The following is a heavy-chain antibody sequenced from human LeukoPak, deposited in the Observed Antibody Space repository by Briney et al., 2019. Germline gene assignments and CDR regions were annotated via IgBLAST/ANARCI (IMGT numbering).Heavy chain of an antibody. CDR1: GFTFSSYG. J-gene: IGHJ4*02. CDR2: ISGSGGST. D-gene: IGHD3-22*01. CDR3: ARGGSSAYSHSDY. Sequence: GGSLRLSCAASGFTFSSYGMSWVRQAPGKGLEWVSAISGSGGSTYYADSVKGRFTISRDNSKNSLYLQMNSLRAEDTAVYYCARGGSSAYSHSDYWGQGTPVTVSS. V-gene: IGHV3-23*01.